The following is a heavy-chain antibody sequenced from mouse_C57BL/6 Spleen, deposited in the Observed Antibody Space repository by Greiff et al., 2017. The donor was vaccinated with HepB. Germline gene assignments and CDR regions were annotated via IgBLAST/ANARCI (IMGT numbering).Heavy chain of an antibody. CDR1: GYTFTSYW. CDR2: IDPSDSYT. J-gene: IGHJ3*01. V-gene: IGHV1-50*01. Sequence: QVQLQQPGAELVKPGASVKLSCKASGYTFTSYWMQWVKQRPGQGLEWIGEIDPSDSYTNYNQKFKGKARLTVDTSSSTAYMQLSSLTSEDSAVYYCARGNYCGSSYGAYWGQGTLVTVSA. CDR3: ARGNYCGSSYGAY. D-gene: IGHD1-1*01.